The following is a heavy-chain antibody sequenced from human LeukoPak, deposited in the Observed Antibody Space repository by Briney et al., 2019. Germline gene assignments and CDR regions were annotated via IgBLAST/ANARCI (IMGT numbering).Heavy chain of an antibody. J-gene: IGHJ4*02. CDR3: VRDGEGGLDYFDY. V-gene: IGHV6-1*01. CDR1: GDSVSSNTAA. CDR2: TYYRSTWLY. D-gene: IGHD3-16*01. Sequence: SRTLSLTCAISGDSVSSNTAAWAWIRQSPSRGLEWLGRTYYRSTWLYDYALSLKSRININPDTSKNQFSLHLNSVTPEDTAVYYCVRDGEGGLDYFDYWGRGTLVTVSS.